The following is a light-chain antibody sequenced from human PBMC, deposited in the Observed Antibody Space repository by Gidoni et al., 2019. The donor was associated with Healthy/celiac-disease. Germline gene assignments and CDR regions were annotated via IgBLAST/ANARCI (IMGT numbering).Light chain of an antibody. J-gene: IGLJ2*01. V-gene: IGLV2-14*01. CDR3: SSYTSSSTS. Sequence: QSALTQPASVSGSPGQSITISCTGTSRDVGGYNDVSWYQKHPGKSPKLMIYDVSNRTSGVSNRFAGSKSGNTASLTISGLQAEDEADYYCSSYTSSSTSFGGGTKLTVL. CDR1: SRDVGGYND. CDR2: DVS.